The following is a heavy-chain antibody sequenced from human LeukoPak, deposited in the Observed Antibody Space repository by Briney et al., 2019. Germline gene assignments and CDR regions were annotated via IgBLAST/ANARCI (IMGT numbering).Heavy chain of an antibody. Sequence: PSGTLSLTCAVSGGSMSSNNWWNWVRQSREKGLEWIGEIYHSGNTNYNPSLKRRITISVDKSKNQFSLKVRSVTAADTAVYYCARGAATGYNYQYFFYMDVWGKGTTVSVSS. CDR1: GGSMSSNNW. V-gene: IGHV4-4*02. CDR3: ARGAATGYNYQYFFYMDV. J-gene: IGHJ6*03. CDR2: IYHSGNT. D-gene: IGHD5-24*01.